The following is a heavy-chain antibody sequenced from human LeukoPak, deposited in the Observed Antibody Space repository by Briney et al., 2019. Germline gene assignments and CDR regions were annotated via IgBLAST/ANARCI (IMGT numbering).Heavy chain of an antibody. CDR3: ASYTYGSYGLEY. Sequence: PGGSLRLSCAASGFTFSNYWMHWVRHAPGEGLVWVARINGDGGSRSYADSVKGRFTISRDNAKGILYLQMNSLRAEDTAVYYCASYTYGSYGLEYWGQGTPVTVSS. V-gene: IGHV3-74*01. CDR2: INGDGGSR. J-gene: IGHJ4*02. CDR1: GFTFSNYW. D-gene: IGHD1-26*01.